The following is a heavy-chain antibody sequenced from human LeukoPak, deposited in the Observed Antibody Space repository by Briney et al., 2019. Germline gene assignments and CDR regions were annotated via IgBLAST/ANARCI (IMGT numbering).Heavy chain of an antibody. CDR1: GGSISSSSYY. CDR2: IYYSGST. J-gene: IGHJ4*02. CDR3: ARRGPTMVRGVIAFDY. V-gene: IGHV4-39*01. D-gene: IGHD3-10*01. Sequence: PSETLSLTCTVSGGSISSSSYYWGWIRQPPGKGLEWIGSIYYSGSTYYNPSLKSRVTISVDTSKNQFSLKLSSVTAADTAVYYCARRGPTMVRGVIAFDYWGQGTLVTVPS.